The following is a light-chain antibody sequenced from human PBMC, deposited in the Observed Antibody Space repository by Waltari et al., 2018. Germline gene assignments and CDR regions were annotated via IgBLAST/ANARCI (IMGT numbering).Light chain of an antibody. CDR1: QDISNY. CDR3: QASYTTPYS. V-gene: IGKV1-33*01. J-gene: IGKJ2*03. CDR2: DAS. Sequence: DIQMTQSPSSLSASVGDRVTFTCQASQDISNYLHWYQQKPGKAPMLLIYDASNLETGVPSRFSGSGSGTDLSFTISSLQAEDFATYFCQASYTTPYSFGQGTKVEIK.